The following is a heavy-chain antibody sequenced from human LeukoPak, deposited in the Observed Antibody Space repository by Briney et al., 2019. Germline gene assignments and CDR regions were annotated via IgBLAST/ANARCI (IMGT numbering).Heavy chain of an antibody. J-gene: IGHJ4*02. V-gene: IGHV3-48*01. D-gene: IGHD4-23*01. CDR3: AKGALRVVIDY. Sequence: PGGSLRLSCAASGFTFSSYSMNWVRQAPEKGLEWLSYISSTSSAIYYADSLKGRFTISRDNSKNTLYLHMDSLTAEDTAVYYCAKGALRVVIDYWGQGTLVTVSS. CDR2: ISSTSSAI. CDR1: GFTFSSYS.